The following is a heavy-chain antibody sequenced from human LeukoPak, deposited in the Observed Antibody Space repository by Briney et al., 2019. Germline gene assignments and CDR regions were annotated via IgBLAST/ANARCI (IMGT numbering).Heavy chain of an antibody. CDR3: AREGSGILTGYSFRYFDY. V-gene: IGHV3-53*01. Sequence: PGGSLRLSCAASGFTVSSNYMSWVRQAPGKGLEWVSVIYSGGSTYYADSVKGRFTISRDNSKNTLYLQMNSLRAEDTAVYYCAREGSGILTGYSFRYFDYWGQGTLVTVSS. D-gene: IGHD3-9*01. CDR1: GFTVSSNY. CDR2: IYSGGST. J-gene: IGHJ4*02.